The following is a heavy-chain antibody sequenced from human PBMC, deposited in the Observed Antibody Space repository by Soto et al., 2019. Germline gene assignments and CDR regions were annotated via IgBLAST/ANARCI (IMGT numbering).Heavy chain of an antibody. V-gene: IGHV1-18*01. J-gene: IGHJ6*03. CDR2: ISAYNGNT. Sequence: ASVKVSCKASGYTFTSYGISWVRQAPGQGLEWMGWISAYNGNTNYAQKLQGRVTMTADTSTSTAYMELRSLRSDDTAVYYCARVAIVVVPAAIPLYYMDVWGKGTTVTVSS. CDR3: ARVAIVVVPAAIPLYYMDV. CDR1: GYTFTSYG. D-gene: IGHD2-2*01.